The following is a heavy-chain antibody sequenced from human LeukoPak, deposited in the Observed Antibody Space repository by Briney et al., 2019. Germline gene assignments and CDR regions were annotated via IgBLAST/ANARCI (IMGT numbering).Heavy chain of an antibody. D-gene: IGHD3-22*01. CDR1: GGSINSGDYY. J-gene: IGHJ4*02. CDR3: ARVQNYYDSSGYYPFDY. CDR2: IYYSGST. Sequence: PSQTLSLTCTVSGGSINSGDYYWSWIRQPPGKGLEWIGYIYYSGSTYYNPSLKSRVTISVDTSKNQFSLKLSSVTAADTAVYYCARVQNYYDSSGYYPFDYWGQGTLVTVSS. V-gene: IGHV4-30-4*01.